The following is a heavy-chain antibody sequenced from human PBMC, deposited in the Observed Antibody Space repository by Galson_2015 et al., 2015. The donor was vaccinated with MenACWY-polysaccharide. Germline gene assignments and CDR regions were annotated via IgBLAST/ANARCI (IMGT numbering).Heavy chain of an antibody. CDR2: IKRKIDGGTA. J-gene: IGHJ4*02. V-gene: IGHV3-15*01. CDR1: GFTFSDAW. CDR3: TRDSSGGYDY. Sequence: SLRLSCAASGFTFSDAWMTWVRQGPGKGLEWVGRIKRKIDGGTADYAAPVKGISTISRDDSKNTLYLQMNSLKSEDTAVYYCTRDSSGGYDYWGQGTLVTVSS. D-gene: IGHD3-22*01.